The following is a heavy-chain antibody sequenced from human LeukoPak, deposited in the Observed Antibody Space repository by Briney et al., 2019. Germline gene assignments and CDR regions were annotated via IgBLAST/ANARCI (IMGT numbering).Heavy chain of an antibody. CDR1: GYTFTDYY. V-gene: IGHV1-2*02. CDR3: AREFRTTTWSYDAFDL. J-gene: IGHJ3*01. Sequence: GASVKVSCKASGYTFTDYYLHWVRQAPGQGLECVGWINPTSGRTNSAQKFHDRVTLARDTSNNTSYMELTRLTSDDTAVYFCAREFRTTTWSYDAFDLWGQGTMVTVSS. CDR2: INPTSGRT. D-gene: IGHD1/OR15-1a*01.